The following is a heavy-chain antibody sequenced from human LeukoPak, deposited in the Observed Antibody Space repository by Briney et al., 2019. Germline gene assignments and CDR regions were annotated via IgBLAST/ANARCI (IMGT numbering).Heavy chain of an antibody. J-gene: IGHJ3*01. V-gene: IGHV3-53*01. Sequence: GGSLRLSCAASGFSVSDNYIIWVRQTPEKGLEWVSVIYSTGGSYYAGSVQGRFTVSRDNFKNTLYLQMNSLRAEDTAVYYCARGPPGPVWGQGTMVTVSS. CDR2: IYSTGGS. CDR1: GFSVSDNY. CDR3: ARGPPGPV.